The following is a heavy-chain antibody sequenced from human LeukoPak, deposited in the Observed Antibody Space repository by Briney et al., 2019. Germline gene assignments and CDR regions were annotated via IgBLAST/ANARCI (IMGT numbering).Heavy chain of an antibody. D-gene: IGHD3-9*01. V-gene: IGHV4-38-2*02. J-gene: IGHJ4*02. Sequence: SETLSLTCTVSGYSISSGYYWGWIQQPPGKGLEWIGSIYHSGSTYYNPSLKSRVTISVDTSKNQFSLKLSSVTAADTAVYYCAREPEYDILTGYYDRDTYFDYWGQGTLVTVSS. CDR1: GYSISSGYY. CDR2: IYHSGST. CDR3: AREPEYDILTGYYDRDTYFDY.